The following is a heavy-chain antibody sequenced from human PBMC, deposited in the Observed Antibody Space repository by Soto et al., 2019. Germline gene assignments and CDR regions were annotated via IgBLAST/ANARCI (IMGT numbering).Heavy chain of an antibody. CDR3: ARDSLLYSSLDY. V-gene: IGHV1-69*04. Sequence: GASVKVSCKASGGTFSSYTISWVRQAPGQGLEWMGRIIPILGIANYAQKFQGRVTITADKSTSTAYMELSSLRSEDTAVYYCARDSLLYSSLDYWGQGTLVTVSS. J-gene: IGHJ4*02. CDR2: IIPILGIA. D-gene: IGHD3-3*01. CDR1: GGTFSSYT.